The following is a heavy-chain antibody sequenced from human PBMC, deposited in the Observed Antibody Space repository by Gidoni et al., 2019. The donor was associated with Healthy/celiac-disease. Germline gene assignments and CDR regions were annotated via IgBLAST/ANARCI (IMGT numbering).Heavy chain of an antibody. J-gene: IGHJ4*02. CDR2: IYYSGST. CDR1: GGSISSSSYY. CDR3: ARLGTAMVTGDY. D-gene: IGHD5-18*01. Sequence: QLQLQESGPGLVKPSETLSLTCTVSGGSISSSSYYWGWIRQPPGKGLEWIGSIYYSGSTYYNPSLKSRVTISVDTSKNQFSLKLSSVTAADTAVYYCARLGTAMVTGDYWGQGTLVTVSS. V-gene: IGHV4-39*01.